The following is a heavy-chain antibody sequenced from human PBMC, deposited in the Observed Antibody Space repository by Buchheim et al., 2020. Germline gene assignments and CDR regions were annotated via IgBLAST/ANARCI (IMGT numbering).Heavy chain of an antibody. J-gene: IGHJ6*02. CDR2: ISYDGSNK. Sequence: QVQLVESGGGVVQPGRSLRLSCAASGFTFSSYAMLWVRQAPAKGLEWVAVISYDGSNKYYADPVKGRFTISRDNSTNTLYLPMNSLRAEDTAVYYCVRDLGRYDFWSGMGGYYYYGMDVWGQGTT. CDR3: VRDLGRYDFWSGMGGYYYYGMDV. CDR1: GFTFSSYA. V-gene: IGHV3-30-3*01. D-gene: IGHD3-3*01.